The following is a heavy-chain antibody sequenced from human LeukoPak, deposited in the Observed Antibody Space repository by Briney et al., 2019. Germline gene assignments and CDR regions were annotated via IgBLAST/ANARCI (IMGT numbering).Heavy chain of an antibody. Sequence: ASVNVSCKASGYTFTDYYMHWVRQAPGQGLERMGWINPNSGGTNYAQKFQGRVTMTRDTSISTAYMELSRLRSDDTAVYYCARVVTIFGVVLYDYWGQGTLVTVSS. CDR1: GYTFTDYY. CDR3: ARVVTIFGVVLYDY. J-gene: IGHJ4*02. D-gene: IGHD3-3*01. CDR2: INPNSGGT. V-gene: IGHV1-2*02.